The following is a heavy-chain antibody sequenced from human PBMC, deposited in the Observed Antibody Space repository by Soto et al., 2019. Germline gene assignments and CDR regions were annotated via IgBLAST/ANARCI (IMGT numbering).Heavy chain of an antibody. V-gene: IGHV1-2*04. CDR1: GYTFTGYY. J-gene: IGHJ5*02. Sequence: GASVKVSCKASGYTFTGYYMHWVRQAPGQGLEWMGWINPNSGGTNYAQKFQGWVTMTRDTSISTAYMELSRLRSDDTAVYYCARGIAVAGREINWFDPWGQGTLVTVS. D-gene: IGHD6-19*01. CDR3: ARGIAVAGREINWFDP. CDR2: INPNSGGT.